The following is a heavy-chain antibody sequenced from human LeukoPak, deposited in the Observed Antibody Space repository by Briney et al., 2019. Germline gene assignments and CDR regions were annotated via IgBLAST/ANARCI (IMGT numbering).Heavy chain of an antibody. CDR2: INPNSRGT. CDR1: GYTFTGYY. V-gene: IGHV1-2*02. CDR3: ARDFNYYGSGSFPDY. D-gene: IGHD3-10*01. J-gene: IGHJ4*02. Sequence: ASVRVSCKASGYTFTGYYMHWVRQAPGQGLEWMGWINPNSRGTNYAQKFQGRVTMTRDTSISTAYMELSRLRSDDTAVYYCARDFNYYGSGSFPDYWGQGTLVTVSS.